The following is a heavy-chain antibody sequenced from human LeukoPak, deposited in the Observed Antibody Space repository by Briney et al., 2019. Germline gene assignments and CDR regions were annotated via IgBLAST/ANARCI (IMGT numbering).Heavy chain of an antibody. J-gene: IGHJ4*02. Sequence: GGSLRLSCAASGFTFSSYGMHWVRQAPGKGLEWVAVISYDGSNKYYADSVKGRFTISRDNSKNTLYLQMNSLRAEDTAVYYCAKWPPLYCSGGSCYDYWGQGTLVTVSS. CDR1: GFTFSSYG. D-gene: IGHD2-15*01. CDR2: ISYDGSNK. CDR3: AKWPPLYCSGGSCYDY. V-gene: IGHV3-30*18.